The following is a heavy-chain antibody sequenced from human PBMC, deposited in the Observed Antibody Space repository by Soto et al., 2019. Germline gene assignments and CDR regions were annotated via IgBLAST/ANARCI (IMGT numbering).Heavy chain of an antibody. Sequence: PGGSLRLSCAASGLIFSDYAMSWVRQAPGKGLECVACISGSGDKTFYADSVKGRFTISRDNAKNSLYLQMNSLRAEDTAVYYCARDLGYQTLDYWGQGTLVTVSS. D-gene: IGHD6-25*01. CDR2: ISGSGDKT. J-gene: IGHJ4*02. V-gene: IGHV3-11*04. CDR3: ARDLGYQTLDY. CDR1: GLIFSDYA.